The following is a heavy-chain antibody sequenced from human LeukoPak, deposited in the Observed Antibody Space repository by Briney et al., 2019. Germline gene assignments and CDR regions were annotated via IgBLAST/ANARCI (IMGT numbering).Heavy chain of an antibody. D-gene: IGHD1-26*01. J-gene: IGHJ4*02. Sequence: TGGSLRLSCAASGFTFSSYWMSWVRQAPGKGLEWVANIKQDGSEKYYVDSVKGRFTISRDNAKNSLYLQMNSLRAEDTAVYYCARVKKGRVVGATTLFYFDYWGQGTLVTVSS. V-gene: IGHV3-7*04. CDR3: ARVKKGRVVGATTLFYFDY. CDR2: IKQDGSEK. CDR1: GFTFSSYW.